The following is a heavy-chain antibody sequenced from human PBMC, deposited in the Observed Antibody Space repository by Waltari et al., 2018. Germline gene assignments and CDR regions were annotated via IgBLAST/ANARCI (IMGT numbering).Heavy chain of an antibody. CDR2: IYYSGST. J-gene: IGHJ4*02. D-gene: IGHD1-26*01. CDR1: GGSISSHY. Sequence: QVQLQESGPGLVKPSETLSLPCTVSGGSISSHYWSWIRQPPGKGLEWIGYIYYSGSTNYNPSLKSRVTISVDTSKNQFSLKLSSVTAADTAVYYCASLAVGAASLDYWGQGTLVTVSS. CDR3: ASLAVGAASLDY. V-gene: IGHV4-59*11.